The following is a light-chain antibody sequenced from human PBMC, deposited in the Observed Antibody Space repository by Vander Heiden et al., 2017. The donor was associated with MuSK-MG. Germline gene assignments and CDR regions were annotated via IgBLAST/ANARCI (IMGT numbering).Light chain of an antibody. CDR1: SSAVGGYNY. CDR2: DVS. V-gene: IGLV2-14*01. Sequence: QSALTQPASVSGSPGPSITISCTGTSSAVGGYNYVSWYQQHPGTAPKLMIYDVSTRPSGVSNRFSVSKSGNTSALTISGLQAEDDADYYCSSYSSSSTLWVFGTGTKVTVL. J-gene: IGLJ1*01. CDR3: SSYSSSSTLWV.